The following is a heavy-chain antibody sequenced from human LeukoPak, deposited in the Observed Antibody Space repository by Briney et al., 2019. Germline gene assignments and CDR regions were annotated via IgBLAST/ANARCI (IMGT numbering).Heavy chain of an antibody. V-gene: IGHV4-59*01. CDR3: AQNDFWSGYSAR. Sequence: SETLSLTCAVSGGSISSFYWSWIRQPPGKGLEWIGYIYYSGSTNYNPSLKSRVTISVDTSKNQFSLKLSSVTAADTAVYYCAQNDFWSGYSARWGQGTLVTVSS. D-gene: IGHD3-3*01. CDR2: IYYSGST. CDR1: GGSISSFY. J-gene: IGHJ4*02.